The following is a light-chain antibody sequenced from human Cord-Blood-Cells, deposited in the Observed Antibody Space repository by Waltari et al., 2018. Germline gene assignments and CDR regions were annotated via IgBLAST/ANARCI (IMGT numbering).Light chain of an antibody. Sequence: DIQMTQSPSTLSASVGDRVTIPCRASQSISSWSAWYQQKPGKAPKLLSYKASSLASGVPSRFSGSGSGTEFTLTISSLQPDDFATYYCQQYNSYPLTFGGGTKVEIK. V-gene: IGKV1-5*03. J-gene: IGKJ4*01. CDR3: QQYNSYPLT. CDR2: KAS. CDR1: QSISSW.